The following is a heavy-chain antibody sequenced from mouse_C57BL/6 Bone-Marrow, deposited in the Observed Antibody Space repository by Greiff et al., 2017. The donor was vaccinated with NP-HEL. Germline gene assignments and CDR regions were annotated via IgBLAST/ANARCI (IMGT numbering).Heavy chain of an antibody. Sequence: EVHLVESGGGLVQPGGSMKLSCVASGFTFSNYWMNWVRQSPEKGLEWVAQIRLKSDNYATHYAESVKGRFTISRDDSKSSVYLQMNNLRAEDTGIYYCTALFYGILFAYWGQGTLVTVSA. D-gene: IGHD2-1*01. CDR1: GFTFSNYW. J-gene: IGHJ3*01. CDR3: TALFYGILFAY. CDR2: IRLKSDNYAT. V-gene: IGHV6-3*01.